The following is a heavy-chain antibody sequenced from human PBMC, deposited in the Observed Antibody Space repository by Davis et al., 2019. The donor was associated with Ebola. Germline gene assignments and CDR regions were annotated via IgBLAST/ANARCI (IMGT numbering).Heavy chain of an antibody. D-gene: IGHD3-22*01. J-gene: IGHJ4*02. CDR3: ARDWPLGDSSGYG. CDR2: ISSRSSYT. Sequence: PGGSLRLSCAASGLTFSSYTMNWVRQAPGKGMEWVSSISSRSSYTYYADSVKGRFTISRDNAKNSLYLQMNSLRAEDTAVYYCARDWPLGDSSGYGWGQGTLVTVSS. CDR1: GLTFSSYT. V-gene: IGHV3-21*06.